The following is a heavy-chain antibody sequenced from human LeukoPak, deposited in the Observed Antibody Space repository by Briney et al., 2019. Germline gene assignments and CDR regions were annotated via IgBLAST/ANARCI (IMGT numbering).Heavy chain of an antibody. CDR1: GFTFSSYS. CDR2: ISSSSTYI. V-gene: IGHV3-21*01. CDR3: ARGTIAVNFDY. J-gene: IGHJ4*02. D-gene: IGHD6-19*01. Sequence: VGSLRLSCAASGFTFSSYSMNWVRQAPGKGLEWVSSISSSSTYIYYADSVRGRFTISRDNARNSLYLQMNSLRAEDTAVYYCARGTIAVNFDYWGQGTLVTVSS.